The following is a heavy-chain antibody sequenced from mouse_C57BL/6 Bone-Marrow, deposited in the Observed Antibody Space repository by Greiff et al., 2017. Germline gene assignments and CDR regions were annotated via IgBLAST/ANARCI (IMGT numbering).Heavy chain of an antibody. CDR1: GYTFTSYW. CDR3: AREGGYAGYFDV. Sequence: VQLQQPGAELVKPGASVKLSCKASGYTFTSYWMHWVKQRPGQGLEWIGMIHPNSGSTNYNEKFKSKATLTVDKSSSTAYMQLSSLTSEDSAVYYCAREGGYAGYFDVWGTGTTVTVSS. V-gene: IGHV1-64*01. D-gene: IGHD2-2*01. J-gene: IGHJ1*03. CDR2: IHPNSGST.